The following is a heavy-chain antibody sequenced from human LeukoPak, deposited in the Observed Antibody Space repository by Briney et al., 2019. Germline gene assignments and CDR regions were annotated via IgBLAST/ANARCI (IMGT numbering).Heavy chain of an antibody. CDR1: GFTFSTYA. Sequence: GGSLRLSCAASGFTFSTYAMSWVRQAPGKGLEWLSTIGGGGRDTFYADSVKGRFTVSRDNSKNTLYLQMNSLRAEDTAVYYCAKGNYYGSGSYYTLYYYYYYMDVWGKGTTVTVSS. CDR3: AKGNYYGSGSYYTLYYYYYYMDV. D-gene: IGHD3-10*01. V-gene: IGHV3-23*01. CDR2: IGGGGRDT. J-gene: IGHJ6*03.